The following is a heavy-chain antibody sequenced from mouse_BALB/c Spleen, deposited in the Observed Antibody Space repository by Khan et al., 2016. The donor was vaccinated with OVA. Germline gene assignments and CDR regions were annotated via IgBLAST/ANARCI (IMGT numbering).Heavy chain of an antibody. Sequence: IQLVQSGPELVKPGASVKMSCKASGYTFTSYVIHWVRQKPGQGLEWIGYIYPFNDATKFNENFKGKAILTSDKSSSTAYMELTSLTSEDSAVXCYAESYRTDVYFGTWGQGTTLTVSS. D-gene: IGHD2-12*01. V-gene: IGHV1S136*01. CDR1: GYTFTSYV. CDR3: AESYRTDVYFGT. J-gene: IGHJ2*01. CDR2: IYPFNDAT.